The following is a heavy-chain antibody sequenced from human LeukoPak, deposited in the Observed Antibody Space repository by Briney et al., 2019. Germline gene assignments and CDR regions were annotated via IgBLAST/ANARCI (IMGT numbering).Heavy chain of an antibody. J-gene: IGHJ3*02. V-gene: IGHV4-30-2*01. CDR2: IYHSGST. D-gene: IGHD5-18*01. Sequence: PSETLSLTCAVSGGSISSGGYSWSWIRQPPGKGLEWIGYIYHSGSTYYNPSLKSRVTISVDRSKNQFSLKLSSVTAADTAVYYCARGRGYSYVDAFDIWGQGTMVTVSS. CDR3: ARGRGYSYVDAFDI. CDR1: GGSISSGGYS.